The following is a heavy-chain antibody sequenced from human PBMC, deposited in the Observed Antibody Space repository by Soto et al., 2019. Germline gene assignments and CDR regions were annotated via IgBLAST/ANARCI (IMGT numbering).Heavy chain of an antibody. CDR2: LSGSGLST. J-gene: IGHJ4*02. D-gene: IGHD6-13*01. CDR1: RFTFSRYA. CDR3: AKGTAASGTSGFDY. Sequence: LRLSCAASRFTFSRYAMSWVRQAPGKGLEWVSTLSGSGLSTHYADSVKGRFTISRDNSMNTLYLQMNSLKVEDTAVYFCAKGTAASGTSGFDYWGQGTLVTVSS. V-gene: IGHV3-23*01.